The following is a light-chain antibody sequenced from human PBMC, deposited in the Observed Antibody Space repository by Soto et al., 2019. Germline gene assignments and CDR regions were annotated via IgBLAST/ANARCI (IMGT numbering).Light chain of an antibody. J-gene: IGKJ1*01. CDR2: DAS. V-gene: IGKV1-5*01. Sequence: DIQMTQSPSTLSASVGDRVTITCRASQSISSWLAWYQQKPGKAPKLLIYDASSLESGVPSRFSGSGSGTEFTLTISRLQPDDFATYYCQQYNSYSWTLGQRTKVEIK. CDR3: QQYNSYSWT. CDR1: QSISSW.